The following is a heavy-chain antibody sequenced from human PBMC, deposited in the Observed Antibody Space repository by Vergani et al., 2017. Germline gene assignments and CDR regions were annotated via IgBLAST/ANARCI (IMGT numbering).Heavy chain of an antibody. CDR3: ARDSYGDYTTDY. CDR1: GFTFSSYG. D-gene: IGHD4-17*01. CDR2: ISSSGSTL. Sequence: VQLVESGGGVVQPGRSLRLSCAASGFTFSSYGMHWVRQAPGKGLEWVSYISSSGSTLYYADSVKGRFTISRDNAKNSLYLQMNSLRAEDTAVYYCARDSYGDYTTDYWGQGTLVTVSS. J-gene: IGHJ4*02. V-gene: IGHV3-48*04.